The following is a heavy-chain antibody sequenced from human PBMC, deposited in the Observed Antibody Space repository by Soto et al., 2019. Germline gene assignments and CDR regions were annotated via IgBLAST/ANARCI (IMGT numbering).Heavy chain of an antibody. CDR3: ARDSCSGGSCYRLNWNWFDP. V-gene: IGHV1-3*01. CDR2: INAYNGNT. CDR1: GYTFTSYA. D-gene: IGHD2-15*01. Sequence: ASVKVSCKASGYTFTSYAMHWVRQAPGQGLEWMGWINAYNGNTKYSQKFQGRVTMTADTSTSTAYMELRSLRSDDTAVYYCARDSCSGGSCYRLNWNWFDPWGQGTLVTV. J-gene: IGHJ5*02.